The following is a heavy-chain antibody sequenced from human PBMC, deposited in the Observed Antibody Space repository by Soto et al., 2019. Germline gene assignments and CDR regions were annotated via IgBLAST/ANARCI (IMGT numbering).Heavy chain of an antibody. CDR2: IYYSGYT. J-gene: IGHJ4*02. D-gene: IGHD4-17*01. CDR1: SSSVSSYY. V-gene: IGHV4-59*02. Sequence: SETLSLTCTVSSSSVSSYYRNWIRQSPGKGLEWIGYIYYSGYTNYNPSLKSRITISVDTSKNQFSLKLSSVTPADTAVYYCAGGGMTTVPYWGQGTLVTVSS. CDR3: AGGGMTTVPY.